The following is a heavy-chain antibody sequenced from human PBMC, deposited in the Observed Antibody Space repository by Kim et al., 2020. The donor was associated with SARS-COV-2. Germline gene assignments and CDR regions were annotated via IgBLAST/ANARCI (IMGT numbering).Heavy chain of an antibody. CDR2: IYCSGST. CDR3: ARVTQAVDGSYYYYYG. J-gene: IGHJ6*01. D-gene: IGHD3-10*01. CDR1: GGSISSGDYY. V-gene: IGHV4-30-4*01. Sequence: SETLSLTCTVSGGSISSGDYYWSWIRQPQGKGLEWNGYIYCSGSTYYNPSLKSRVTISVDTYKNQFSLKLSSVTDADTAVFYCARVTQAVDGSYYYYYG.